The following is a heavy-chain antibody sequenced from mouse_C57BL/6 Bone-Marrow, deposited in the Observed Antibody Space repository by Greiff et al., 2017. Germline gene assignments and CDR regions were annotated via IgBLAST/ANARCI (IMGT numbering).Heavy chain of an antibody. CDR2: IYPGDGDT. V-gene: IGHV1-80*01. Sequence: VKLMESGAELVKPGASVKISCKASGYAFSSYWMNWVKQRPGKGLEWIGQIYPGDGDTNYNGKFKGKATLTADKSSSTAYMQLSSLTSEDSAVYFCARKDDYDRAYAMDYWGQGTSVTVSS. CDR3: ARKDDYDRAYAMDY. J-gene: IGHJ4*01. CDR1: GYAFSSYW. D-gene: IGHD2-4*01.